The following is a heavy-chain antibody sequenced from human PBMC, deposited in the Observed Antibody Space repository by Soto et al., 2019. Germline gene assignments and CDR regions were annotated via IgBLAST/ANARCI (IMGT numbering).Heavy chain of an antibody. J-gene: IGHJ4*02. D-gene: IGHD6-13*01. CDR3: ARDSSVRSSSWYSPYYFDY. CDR2: IIPIFGTA. Sequence: SVKVSCKASGGTFSSYAISWVRQAPGQGLEWMGGIIPIFGTANYAQKFQGRVTITADESTSTAYMELSSLRSEDTAVYYCARDSSVRSSSWYSPYYFDYWGQGTLVTVS. V-gene: IGHV1-69*13. CDR1: GGTFSSYA.